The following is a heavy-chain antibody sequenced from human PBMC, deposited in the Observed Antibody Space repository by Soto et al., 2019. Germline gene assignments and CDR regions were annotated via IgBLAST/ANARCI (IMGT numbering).Heavy chain of an antibody. Sequence: EVQLLESGGGSVQPGGSLRLSCAASGFSFSSYAMHWVRRPPGKGLEWVSSISGSGGTTYYADSVKGRFSISRDSLVNTLYLQMNGLRAEDTAVYFCAKGRGQNWNFDYWGQGTLFTVSP. CDR2: ISGSGGTT. V-gene: IGHV3-23*01. J-gene: IGHJ4*02. CDR1: GFSFSSYA. D-gene: IGHD1-1*01. CDR3: AKGRGQNWNFDY.